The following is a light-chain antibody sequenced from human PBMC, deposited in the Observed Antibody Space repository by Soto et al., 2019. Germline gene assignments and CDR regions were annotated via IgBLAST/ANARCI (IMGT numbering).Light chain of an antibody. CDR3: SSAAGNTYWV. V-gene: IGLV2-8*01. Sequence: QPVLTQPPSASGSPGQSVTISCTGTSSDVGAHDYVSWYQQHPAKAPRLIIYEVTKRPSGVPDRFSGSKSDNTASLSVSGLQAEDEGDYYCSSAAGNTYWVFGGGTKLTVL. CDR1: SSDVGAHDY. CDR2: EVT. J-gene: IGLJ3*02.